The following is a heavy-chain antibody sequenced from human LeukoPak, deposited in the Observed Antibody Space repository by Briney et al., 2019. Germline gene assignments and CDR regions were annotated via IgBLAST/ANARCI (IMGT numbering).Heavy chain of an antibody. D-gene: IGHD2-2*03. CDR1: GFSFSSYS. V-gene: IGHV3-64*01. Sequence: GGSLRLSCAASGFSFSSYSMHWVRQAPGKGLEYVSAITSDGVKTYYANSVKGRFTISRDNSKNTLYLQLGSLRAEDMAVYYCARDGFGSTGYFDLWGRGTLVTVSS. J-gene: IGHJ2*01. CDR2: ITSDGVKT. CDR3: ARDGFGSTGYFDL.